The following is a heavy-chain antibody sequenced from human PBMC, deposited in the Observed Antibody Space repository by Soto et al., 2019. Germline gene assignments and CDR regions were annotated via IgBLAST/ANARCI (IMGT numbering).Heavy chain of an antibody. CDR3: ATSIAVAGVYYYGMDV. CDR2: INPSGGST. CDR1: GYTFTSYY. D-gene: IGHD6-19*01. Sequence: QVQLVQSGAEVKKPGASVKVSCKASGYTFTSYYMHWVRQAPGQGLEWMRIINPSGGSTSYAQKFQGRVTMTRDTSTSTVYMELSSLRSEDTAVYYCATSIAVAGVYYYGMDVWGQGTTVTVSS. J-gene: IGHJ6*02. V-gene: IGHV1-46*01.